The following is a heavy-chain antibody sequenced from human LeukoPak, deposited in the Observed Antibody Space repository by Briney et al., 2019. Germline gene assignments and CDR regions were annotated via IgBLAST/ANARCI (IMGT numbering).Heavy chain of an antibody. CDR1: GFTFGDYA. CDR2: IRGKAYGGTT. Sequence: PGGSLRLSCTASGFTFGDYAMSWVREAPGKGVERVGLIRGKAYGGTTEYAASVKGGFTISRDDSKSIAYLQMNSLKTEDTAVYYCTRSRFSNYDFWSGYARGYYYYGMDVWGQGTTVTVSS. J-gene: IGHJ6*02. D-gene: IGHD3-3*01. V-gene: IGHV3-49*04. CDR3: TRSRFSNYDFWSGYARGYYYYGMDV.